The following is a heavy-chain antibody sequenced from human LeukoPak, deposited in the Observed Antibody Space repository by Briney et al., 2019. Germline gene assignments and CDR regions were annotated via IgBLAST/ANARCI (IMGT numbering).Heavy chain of an antibody. J-gene: IGHJ4*02. Sequence: PGRSLRLSCAASGFTFSSYAMHWVRQAPGKGLEWVAVIWFDGNNKYYVDSVKGRFTISRDNSRNTLYLQMNSLRAEDTAVYYCVKDLGHSSGWYPLGYWGQGTLVTVSS. CDR3: VKDLGHSSGWYPLGY. CDR1: GFTFSSYA. V-gene: IGHV3-33*06. CDR2: IWFDGNNK. D-gene: IGHD6-19*01.